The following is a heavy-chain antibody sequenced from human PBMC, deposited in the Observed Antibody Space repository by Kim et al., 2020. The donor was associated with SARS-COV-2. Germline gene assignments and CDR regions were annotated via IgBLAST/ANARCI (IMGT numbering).Heavy chain of an antibody. D-gene: IGHD3-22*01. CDR1: GFTFSSYG. CDR2: IWYDRSNK. V-gene: IGHV3-33*01. J-gene: IGHJ4*02. CDR3: ARGNYYDSSGYYYPWIFDY. Sequence: GGSLRLSCAASGFTFSSYGMHWVRQAPGKGLEWVAVIWYDRSNKYYADSVKGRFTISRDNSKNTLYLQMNSLRAEDTAVYYCARGNYYDSSGYYYPWIFDYWGQGTLVTVAS.